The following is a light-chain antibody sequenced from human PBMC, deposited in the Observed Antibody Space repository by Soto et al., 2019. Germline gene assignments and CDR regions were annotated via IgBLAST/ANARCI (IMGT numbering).Light chain of an antibody. J-gene: IGKJ1*01. CDR3: QKYNSAPWT. V-gene: IGKV1-27*01. CDR1: QGIRNY. CDR2: SAS. Sequence: DIQMTQSPSSLSASVGDKVTITCRASQGIRNYLAWYQQQRGKQPKLLIYSASILQSGVPSRFSGSGSGTDFTFNITNLQPEDVATYYCQKYNSAPWTFGPGTKV.